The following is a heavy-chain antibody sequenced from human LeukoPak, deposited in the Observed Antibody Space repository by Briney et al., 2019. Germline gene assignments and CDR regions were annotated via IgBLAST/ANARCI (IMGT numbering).Heavy chain of an antibody. CDR2: IWYDGSKK. V-gene: IGHV3-33*01. D-gene: IGHD6-19*01. CDR1: GFTFSSYG. CDR3: ARDGAPSWGGSGWTGFDY. Sequence: GRSLRLSCAASGFTFSSYGMHWVRQAPGKGLEWVAVIWYDGSKKYYADSVKGRFTISRDNSKNTLYLQMNSLRAEDTAVYYCARDGAPSWGGSGWTGFDYWGQGTLVTVSS. J-gene: IGHJ4*02.